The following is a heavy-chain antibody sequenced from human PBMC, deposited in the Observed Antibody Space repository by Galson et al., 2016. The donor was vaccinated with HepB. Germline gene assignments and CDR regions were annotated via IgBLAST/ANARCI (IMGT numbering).Heavy chain of an antibody. CDR3: ARDGDYNAFDI. CDR2: IYYSGST. Sequence: CTVSGGSISSDYWTWIRQPPGKGLEWIGYIYYSGSTNYNPSLKSRVTISVDTSKNQFSLKLSSVTASDTAVYYCARDGDYNAFDIWGQGTMVTVSS. V-gene: IGHV4-59*01. J-gene: IGHJ3*02. D-gene: IGHD4-17*01. CDR1: GGSISSDY.